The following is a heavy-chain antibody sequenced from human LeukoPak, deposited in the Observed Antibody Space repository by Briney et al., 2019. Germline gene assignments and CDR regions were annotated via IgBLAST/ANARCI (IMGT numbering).Heavy chain of an antibody. V-gene: IGHV3-15*01. J-gene: IGHJ4*02. CDR1: GFTFTNAW. CDR3: TTDLGTYYHGSQRLIPIDY. CDR2: IKSKTDGETT. Sequence: GGSLRLSCVDSGFTFTNAWMSWVRQPPGKGLEWIGRIKSKTDGETTNYAEPVRGRFTISRDDSKSAVYLQMNSLKIEDTAVYYCTTDLGTYYHGSQRLIPIDYWGQGTLVTVSS. D-gene: IGHD3-10*01.